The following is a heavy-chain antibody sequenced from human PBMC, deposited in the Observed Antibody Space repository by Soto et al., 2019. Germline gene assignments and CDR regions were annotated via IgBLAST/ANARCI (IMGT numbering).Heavy chain of an antibody. J-gene: IGHJ5*02. Sequence: SETLSLTCTVSGGSIYNYYWSWIRQPPGKGLEWIGYIYYIGSTTYNPSLKSRVTISVDMSKNQFSLKLTSVSAADMAVYYCARDYGWGSYYSVPAWFDPWGRGTLV. CDR2: IYYIGST. V-gene: IGHV4-59*01. D-gene: IGHD3-10*01. CDR1: GGSIYNYY. CDR3: ARDYGWGSYYSVPAWFDP.